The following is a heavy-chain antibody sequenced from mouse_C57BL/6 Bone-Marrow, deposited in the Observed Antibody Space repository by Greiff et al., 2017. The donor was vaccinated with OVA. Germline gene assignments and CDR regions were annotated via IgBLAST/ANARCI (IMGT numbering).Heavy chain of an antibody. CDR3: ARHRITTVADYYAMDY. CDR1: GFTFSSYG. Sequence: EVQVVESGGDLVKPGGSLKLSCAASGFTFSSYGMSWVRQTPDKRLEWVATISSGGSYTYYPDSVKGRFTISRDNAKNTLYLQMSSLKSEDTAMYYCARHRITTVADYYAMDYWGQGTSVTVSS. V-gene: IGHV5-6*01. J-gene: IGHJ4*01. CDR2: ISSGGSYT. D-gene: IGHD1-1*01.